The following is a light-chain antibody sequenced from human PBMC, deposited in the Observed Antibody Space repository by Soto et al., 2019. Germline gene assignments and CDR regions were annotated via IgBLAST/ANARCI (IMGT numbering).Light chain of an antibody. CDR3: QQGTSWRPWT. CDR2: DAS. J-gene: IGKJ1*01. Sequence: PQETTILXMXTGRXPSRXXXXSQSVGLSLAWYQQKPGQSPRLLIYDASERASGIPAKFSGSGSGTDFTLTISSLEPEDFAVYYCQQGTSWRPWTLGESTKV. CDR1: QSVGLS. V-gene: IGKV3-11*01.